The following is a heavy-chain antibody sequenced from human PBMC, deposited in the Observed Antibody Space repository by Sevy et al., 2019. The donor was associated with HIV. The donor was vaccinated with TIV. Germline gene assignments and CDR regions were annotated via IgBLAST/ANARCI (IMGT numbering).Heavy chain of an antibody. Sequence: GGSLRLSCAASGFTFDDYAMHWVRQAPGKGLEWVSGISWNSGSIGYADSVKGRFTISRDNAKNSLYLQMNSLRAEDTASYYCAKATYYYDSSGYYQFDYWGQGTLVTVSS. D-gene: IGHD3-22*01. J-gene: IGHJ4*02. CDR1: GFTFDDYA. CDR2: ISWNSGSI. CDR3: AKATYYYDSSGYYQFDY. V-gene: IGHV3-9*01.